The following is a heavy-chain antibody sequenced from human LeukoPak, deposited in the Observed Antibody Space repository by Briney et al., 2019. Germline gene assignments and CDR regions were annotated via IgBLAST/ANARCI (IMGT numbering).Heavy chain of an antibody. Sequence: SETLSLTCAVYGGSFSGYYWGWIRQPPGKGLEWIGSIYSSGSTYYNPSLKSRVTISVDTSKNQFSLKLSSVTAADTAVYYCARSGSGYLRYYFDYWGQGTLVTVSS. CDR1: GGSFSGYY. CDR2: IYSSGST. J-gene: IGHJ4*02. D-gene: IGHD5-12*01. CDR3: ARSGSGYLRYYFDY. V-gene: IGHV4-34*01.